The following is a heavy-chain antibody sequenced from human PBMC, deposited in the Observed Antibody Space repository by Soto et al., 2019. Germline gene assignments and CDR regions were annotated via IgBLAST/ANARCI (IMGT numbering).Heavy chain of an antibody. CDR1: GLIFSDAW. CDR2: IKSQIDGGTT. D-gene: IGHD2-21*01. CDR3: ATAPGYWRSAPREY. J-gene: IGHJ4*02. V-gene: IGHV3-15*07. Sequence: EVQLVESGGGFVKPGGSLRLSCAASGLIFSDAWMNWVRQAPGKGLEWVARIKSQIDGGTTDYAAPVKGRFTISRDDSKNTLYLQMKSLKGEDTAVYYCATAPGYWRSAPREYWGQGTLVIVFS.